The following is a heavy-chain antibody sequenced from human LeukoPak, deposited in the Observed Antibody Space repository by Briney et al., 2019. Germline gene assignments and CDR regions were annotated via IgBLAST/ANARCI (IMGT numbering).Heavy chain of an antibody. D-gene: IGHD4-17*01. J-gene: IGHJ3*02. V-gene: IGHV3-21*01. Sequence: GGTLRLSCAASGFTFSTYSMIWVRRAPGKGLEWVSSIGDSSTSIYYADSVKGRFTISRDNAKSSLYLQMNSLRAEDAAVYYCARELGGDYGEAFDIWGQGTMVTVSS. CDR1: GFTFSTYS. CDR3: ARELGGDYGEAFDI. CDR2: IGDSSTSI.